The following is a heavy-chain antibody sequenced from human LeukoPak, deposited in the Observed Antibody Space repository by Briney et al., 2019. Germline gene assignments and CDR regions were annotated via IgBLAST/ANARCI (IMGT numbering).Heavy chain of an antibody. J-gene: IGHJ4*02. CDR1: GFTFSDYW. CDR2: IQQDGSEK. V-gene: IGHV3-7*05. CDR3: AKVASATIYYFDY. D-gene: IGHD5-24*01. Sequence: GESLRLSCAASGFTFSDYWMSWVRQAPGKGLEWVANIQQDGSEKYYVDSVKGRFTISRDNAKKSLFLQVSSLRAEDTAVYYCAKVASATIYYFDYWGQGTLVTVSS.